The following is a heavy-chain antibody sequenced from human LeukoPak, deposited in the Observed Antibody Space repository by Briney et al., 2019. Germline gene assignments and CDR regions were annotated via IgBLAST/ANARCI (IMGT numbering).Heavy chain of an antibody. D-gene: IGHD2-15*01. V-gene: IGHV1-18*01. J-gene: IGHJ5*02. CDR3: ARESHRWQLWFDP. CDR2: ISAYNGNT. Sequence: ASVKVSCKASGGTFSSYAISWVRQAPGQGLEWMGWISAYNGNTNYAQKLQGRVTMTTDTSTSTAYMELRSLRSDDTAVYYCARESHRWQLWFDPWGQGTLVTVSS. CDR1: GGTFSSYA.